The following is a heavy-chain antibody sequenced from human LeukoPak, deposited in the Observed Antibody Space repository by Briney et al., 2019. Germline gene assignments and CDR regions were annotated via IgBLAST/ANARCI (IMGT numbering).Heavy chain of an antibody. V-gene: IGHV1-69*13. CDR1: GGTFSSYA. J-gene: IGHJ4*02. CDR3: ARDPSMVRGENTPYFDY. CDR2: IIPIFGTA. Sequence: SVKVSCKASGGTFSSYAISWVRQAPGQGLEWMGGIIPIFGTADYGQKFQGRVTITADESTSTAYMDLSSLRSEDTAIYYCARDPSMVRGENTPYFDYWGQGTLVTVSS. D-gene: IGHD3-10*01.